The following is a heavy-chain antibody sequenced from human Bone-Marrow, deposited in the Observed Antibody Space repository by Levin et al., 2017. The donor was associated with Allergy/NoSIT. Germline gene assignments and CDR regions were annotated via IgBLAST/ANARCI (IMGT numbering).Heavy chain of an antibody. V-gene: IGHV4-31*03. CDR3: ARDLGFGSGSYYNRLRTFDF. J-gene: IGHJ3*01. Sequence: SQTLSLTCSVSGVSIRSGGYYWNWIRQHPGRGLEWIAYVYSTGYTYYNPSLKSRLSISLDTSKNHFSLELTSVTAADTAVYYCARDLGFGSGSYYNRLRTFDFWGLGTMVTVSS. CDR2: VYSTGYT. CDR1: GVSIRSGGYY. D-gene: IGHD3-10*01.